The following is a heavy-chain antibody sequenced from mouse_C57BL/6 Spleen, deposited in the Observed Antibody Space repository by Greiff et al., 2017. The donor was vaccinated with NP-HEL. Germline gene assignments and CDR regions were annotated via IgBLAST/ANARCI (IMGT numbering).Heavy chain of an antibody. J-gene: IGHJ4*01. Sequence: QVQLQQSGPELVKPGASVKISCKASGYSFTSYYIHWVKQRPGQGLEWIGWIYPGSGNTKYNEKFKGKATLTADTSSSTAYMQLSSLTSEDSAVYYCATYSNYETMDYWGQGTSVTVSS. CDR1: GYSFTSYY. D-gene: IGHD2-5*01. CDR3: ATYSNYETMDY. CDR2: IYPGSGNT. V-gene: IGHV1-66*01.